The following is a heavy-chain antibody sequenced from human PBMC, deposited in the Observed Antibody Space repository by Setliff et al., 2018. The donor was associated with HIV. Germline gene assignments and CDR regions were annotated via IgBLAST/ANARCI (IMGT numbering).Heavy chain of an antibody. CDR3: ARISVASRYNSDMDV. CDR1: GFILSNYW. J-gene: IGHJ6*03. D-gene: IGHD5-12*01. V-gene: IGHV3-7*01. CDR2: IKEDGSET. Sequence: GGSLRLSCAASGFILSNYWMSWVRQAPGKGLEWVANIKEDGSETYYADSVKGRFTISRDTSKNTLFLQINSLRPEDTAVYYCARISVASRYNSDMDVWGKGTTVTVSS.